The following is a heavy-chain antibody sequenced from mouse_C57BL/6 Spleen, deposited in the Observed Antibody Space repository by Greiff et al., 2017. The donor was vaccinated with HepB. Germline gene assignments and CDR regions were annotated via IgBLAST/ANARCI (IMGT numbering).Heavy chain of an antibody. CDR3: ARFPSSHWYFDV. J-gene: IGHJ1*03. V-gene: IGHV1-50*01. D-gene: IGHD1-1*01. CDR2: IDPSDSYT. Sequence: QVQLQQPGAELVKPGASVKLSCKASGYTFTSYWMQWVKQRPGQGLEWIGEIDPSDSYTNYNQKFKGKATLTVDTSSSTAYMQLSSLTSEDSAVYYCARFPSSHWYFDVWGTGTTVTVSS. CDR1: GYTFTSYW.